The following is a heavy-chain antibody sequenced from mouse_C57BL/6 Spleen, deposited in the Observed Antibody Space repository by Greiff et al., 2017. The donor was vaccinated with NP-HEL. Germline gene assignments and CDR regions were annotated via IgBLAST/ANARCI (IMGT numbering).Heavy chain of an antibody. Sequence: QVQLQQSGAELVRPGSSVKLSCKASGYTFTSYWMDWVKQRPGQGLEWIGNIYPSDSETHYNQKFKDKATLTVDKSSSTAYMQLSSLTSEDSAVYYCARSYYGSGYWGQGTTLTVSS. CDR3: ARSYYGSGY. D-gene: IGHD1-1*01. CDR2: IYPSDSET. CDR1: GYTFTSYW. J-gene: IGHJ2*01. V-gene: IGHV1-61*01.